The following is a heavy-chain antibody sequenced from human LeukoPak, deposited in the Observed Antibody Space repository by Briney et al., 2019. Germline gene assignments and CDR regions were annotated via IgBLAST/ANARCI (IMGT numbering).Heavy chain of an antibody. Sequence: PGVSLRLSCAASGFTFSGYAMTWVRQAPGKGLEWVSSISGSGGSTYHTDSVKGRFIISRYNSKNTMYLQMNSLRADDTAVYYCAKAGHPPAYCSICSCYRGPWGQGTLVTVSS. CDR2: ISGSGGST. J-gene: IGHJ5*02. D-gene: IGHD2-2*01. V-gene: IGHV3-23*01. CDR1: GFTFSGYA. CDR3: AKAGHPPAYCSICSCYRGP.